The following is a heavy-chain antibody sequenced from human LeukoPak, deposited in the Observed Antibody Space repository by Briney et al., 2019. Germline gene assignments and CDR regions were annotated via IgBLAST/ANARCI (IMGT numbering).Heavy chain of an antibody. V-gene: IGHV3-30*03. Sequence: GGSLRLSCAASGFTFSSYGVHWVRQAPGKGLEWVAVISYDGSNKYYADSVKGRFTISRDNSKNTLYLQMNSLRAEDTAVYYCATDLRGYSGYDDEYYFDYWGQGTLVTVSS. J-gene: IGHJ4*02. CDR3: ATDLRGYSGYDDEYYFDY. D-gene: IGHD5-12*01. CDR1: GFTFSSYG. CDR2: ISYDGSNK.